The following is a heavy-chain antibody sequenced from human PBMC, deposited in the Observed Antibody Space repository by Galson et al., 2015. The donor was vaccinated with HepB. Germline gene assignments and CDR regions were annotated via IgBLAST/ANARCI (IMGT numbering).Heavy chain of an antibody. J-gene: IGHJ5*02. Sequence: SLRLSCAASGFTFNSYAMGWVRQAPGKGLEWVSTVSGSDISTYYADSVKGRFTISRDNSKNTLYLQMNSLRAEDTAVYYCAKSRGTAMVFCFDPWGQGTLVTVSS. CDR3: AKSRGTAMVFCFDP. CDR2: VSGSDIST. V-gene: IGHV3-23*01. D-gene: IGHD5-18*01. CDR1: GFTFNSYA.